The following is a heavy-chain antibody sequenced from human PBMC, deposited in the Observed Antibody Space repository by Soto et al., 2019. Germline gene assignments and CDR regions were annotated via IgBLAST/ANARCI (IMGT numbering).Heavy chain of an antibody. D-gene: IGHD4-17*01. J-gene: IGHJ4*02. CDR2: INSDGSST. Sequence: PGGSLRLSCAASGVTFSSYWMHWVRQAPGKGLVWVSRINSDGSSTSYADSVKGRFTISRDNAKNTLYLQMNSLRAEDTAVYYCAREHGDYVLIDYWGKGTLVTVSS. CDR3: AREHGDYVLIDY. CDR1: GVTFSSYW. V-gene: IGHV3-74*01.